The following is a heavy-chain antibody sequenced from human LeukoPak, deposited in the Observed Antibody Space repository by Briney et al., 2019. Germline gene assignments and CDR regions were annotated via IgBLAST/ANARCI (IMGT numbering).Heavy chain of an antibody. D-gene: IGHD3-16*01. V-gene: IGHV3-23*01. CDR3: AKGYYDYVWGSYYFDY. CDR2: ISGSGGST. CDR1: GFTFSSYA. J-gene: IGHJ4*02. Sequence: GGSLRLPCAASGFTFSSYAMSWVRQAPGKGLEWVSAISGSGGSTYYADSAKGRFTISRDNSRDTLYLQMNSLRAEDTAVYYCAKGYYDYVWGSYYFDYWGQGTLVTVSS.